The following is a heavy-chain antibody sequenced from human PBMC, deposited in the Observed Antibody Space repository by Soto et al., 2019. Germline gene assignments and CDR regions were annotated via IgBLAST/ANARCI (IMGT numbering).Heavy chain of an antibody. CDR3: ARGSWPAMVRGVIITRNCFGS. CDR1: GYTFTSYY. D-gene: IGHD3-10*01. V-gene: IGHV1-46*01. Sequence: ASVKVSCKASGYTFTSYYMHWVRQAPGEGLEWMGIINPSVGSTSYAKKFQGRVTMTRDTSTSTVYMELSSLRSEDTAVYYCARGSWPAMVRGVIITRNCFGSWGEGPLVTVYS. J-gene: IGHJ5*01. CDR2: INPSVGST.